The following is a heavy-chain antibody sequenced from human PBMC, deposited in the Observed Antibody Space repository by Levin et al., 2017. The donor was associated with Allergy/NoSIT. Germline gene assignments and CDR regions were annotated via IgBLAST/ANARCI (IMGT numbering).Heavy chain of an antibody. V-gene: IGHV1-69*01. CDR3: ARDSGPFGGWQQRHNWFDP. CDR1: GGTFSSYA. J-gene: IGHJ5*02. Sequence: GGSLRLSCKASGGTFSSYAISWVRQAPGQGLEWMGGIIPIFGTANYAQKFQGRVTITADESTSTAYMELSSLRSEDTAVYYCARDSGPFGGWQQRHNWFDPWGQGTLVTVSS. D-gene: IGHD6-13*01. CDR2: IIPIFGTA.